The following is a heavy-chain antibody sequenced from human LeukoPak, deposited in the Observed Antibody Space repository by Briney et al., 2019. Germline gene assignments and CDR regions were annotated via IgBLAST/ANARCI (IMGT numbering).Heavy chain of an antibody. CDR1: GDSISSSIYY. CDR3: ARDQYGSGNYYFDY. J-gene: IGHJ4*02. V-gene: IGHV4-39*07. CDR2: VSNSGIT. D-gene: IGHD3-10*01. Sequence: SETLSLTCTVSGDSISSSIYYWGWIRQLPGQGLEWIGSVSNSGITYYNLSLKSRVAISVDTSKNPFSLRLNSVTAADTAVYYCARDQYGSGNYYFDYWGQGTLVTVSS.